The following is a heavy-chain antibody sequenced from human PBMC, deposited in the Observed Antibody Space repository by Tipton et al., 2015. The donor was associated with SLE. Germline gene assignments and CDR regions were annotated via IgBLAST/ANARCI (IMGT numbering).Heavy chain of an antibody. CDR1: GGSISSYY. CDR2: IYYSGST. V-gene: IGHV4-59*07. J-gene: IGHJ3*02. D-gene: IGHD2-21*01. Sequence: TLSLTCTVSGGSISSYYWSWIRQPPGKGLEWIGYIYYSGSTNYNPSLKSRVTISVDTSKNQFSLKLSSVTAADTAVYYCARCDDNDEFDIWGQGTMVTVSS. CDR3: ARCDDNDEFDI.